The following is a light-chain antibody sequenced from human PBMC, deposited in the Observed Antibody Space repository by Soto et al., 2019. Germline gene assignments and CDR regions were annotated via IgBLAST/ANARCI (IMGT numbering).Light chain of an antibody. Sequence: QSALTQPRSVSGSPGQSVTISCTGTSSDVGGYNYVSWYQQHPGKAPKLMIYDVSKRPSGVPDRFSGSKSGNTASLTISGLQAEDEADYYCYSYAGNYTWVFGGGTELTVL. CDR3: YSYAGNYTWV. CDR2: DVS. V-gene: IGLV2-11*01. J-gene: IGLJ3*02. CDR1: SSDVGGYNY.